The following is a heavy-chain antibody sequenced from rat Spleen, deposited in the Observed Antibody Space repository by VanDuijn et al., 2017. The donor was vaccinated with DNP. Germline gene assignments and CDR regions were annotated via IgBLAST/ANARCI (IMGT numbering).Heavy chain of an antibody. CDR3: ARGGRSYFDF. J-gene: IGHJ1*01. D-gene: IGHD1-11*01. CDR1: GFTFSDYN. CDR2: INTDGGST. Sequence: EVQLVESGGGLVQPGRSLKLSCAASGFTFSDYNMAWVRQAPKRGLEWVASINTDGGSTYYRDSVKGRFTVSRDDATSTLYPQMDSLRSEDTATYYCARGGRSYFDFWGPGTMVTVSS. V-gene: IGHV5-7*01.